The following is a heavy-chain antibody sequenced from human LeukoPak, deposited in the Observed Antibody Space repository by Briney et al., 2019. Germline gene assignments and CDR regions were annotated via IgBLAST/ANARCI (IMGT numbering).Heavy chain of an antibody. V-gene: IGHV5-51*01. D-gene: IGHD6-13*01. CDR2: IYPRDSDT. J-gene: IGHJ4*02. CDR1: GYSFTSYW. CDR3: ARTQDRIAARS. Sequence: GESLKISCKGSGYSFTSYWIGWVRQMPGKGLEWMGVIYPRDSDTRYSPSFQGQVTISADKSINTAYLQSSSLKASDAAIYYCARTQDRIAARSWGQGTLVTVSS.